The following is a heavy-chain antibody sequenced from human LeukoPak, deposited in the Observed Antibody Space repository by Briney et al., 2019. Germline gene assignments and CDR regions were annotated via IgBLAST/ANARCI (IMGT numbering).Heavy chain of an antibody. Sequence: GRSLRLSCAASGFTFSSYGMHWVRQAPGKGLEWVAVISYDGSNKYYADSVKGRFTISRDNSKNTLYLQMNSLRAEDTAVYYCARGRRYYDFWSGYSPYNWFDPWGQGTLVTVSS. CDR1: GFTFSSYG. CDR2: ISYDGSNK. D-gene: IGHD3-3*01. V-gene: IGHV3-30*03. CDR3: ARGRRYYDFWSGYSPYNWFDP. J-gene: IGHJ5*02.